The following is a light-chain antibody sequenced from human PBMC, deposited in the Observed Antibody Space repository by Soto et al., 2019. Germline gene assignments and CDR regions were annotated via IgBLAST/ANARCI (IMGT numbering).Light chain of an antibody. CDR1: QSISGT. Sequence: EIVMTPSPATLSVSPGGRASLSCRASQSISGTLAWYQQKPGQAPRLLIHAASTRAPGFPARFSGSGSGTDFTLTISSLQSEDFAVYYCQQYDDWPWTFGQGTKVDIK. J-gene: IGKJ1*01. V-gene: IGKV3-15*01. CDR2: AAS. CDR3: QQYDDWPWT.